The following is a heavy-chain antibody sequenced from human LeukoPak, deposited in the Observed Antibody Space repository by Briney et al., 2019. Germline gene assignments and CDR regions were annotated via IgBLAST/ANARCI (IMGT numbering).Heavy chain of an antibody. CDR1: GGSFSGYY. CDR3: ARERRPRYSSGWYFGY. J-gene: IGHJ4*02. CDR2: VNHSGST. D-gene: IGHD6-19*01. Sequence: SETLSLTCAVYGGSFSGYYWSWIRQPPGKGLEWIGEVNHSGSTNYNPSLKSRVTISVDTSKNQFSLKLSSVTAADTAVYYCARERRPRYSSGWYFGYWGQGTLVTVSS. V-gene: IGHV4-34*01.